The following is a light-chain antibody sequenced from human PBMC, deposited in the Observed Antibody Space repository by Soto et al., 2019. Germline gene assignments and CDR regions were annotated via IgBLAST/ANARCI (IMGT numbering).Light chain of an antibody. J-gene: IGKJ1*01. V-gene: IGKV1-5*01. CDR2: DAS. Sequence: DIQMTQSPSTRSASVGDRVTITCRASQSISNWLAWYQQKPGKAPKLLIYDASSLESGVPSRFSGSGSGTEFTLTISSLQPDDFATYYCQQYNSYSTFGQGTKVDIK. CDR3: QQYNSYST. CDR1: QSISNW.